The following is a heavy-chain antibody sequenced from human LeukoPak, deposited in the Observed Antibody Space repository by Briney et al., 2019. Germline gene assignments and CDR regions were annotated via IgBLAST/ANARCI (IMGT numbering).Heavy chain of an antibody. Sequence: PGGSLRLSCAASGFSFSSFGMNWVRQAPGKGPEWVSTIRATGDRTYYADSVKGRFTISRDNSKSMLYLQMNSLRAEDTAVYFCAKDHPANHFDSGSHFDYWGQGTLVTVSS. CDR1: GFSFSSFG. CDR3: AKDHPANHFDSGSHFDY. V-gene: IGHV3-23*01. CDR2: IRATGDRT. J-gene: IGHJ4*02. D-gene: IGHD3-10*01.